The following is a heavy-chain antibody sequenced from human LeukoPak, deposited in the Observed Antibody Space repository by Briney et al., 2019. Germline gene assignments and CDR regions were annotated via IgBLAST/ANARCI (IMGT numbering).Heavy chain of an antibody. Sequence: GGSLRLSCAASGFTFSTYWMSWVRQAPGKGLEWVANINQDGSVKYYMDSVKGRFTISRDNAKNSLYLQMNSLRADDTGVYYCVRERRYCSGNRCRGENWFDPWGQGTLVTVSS. J-gene: IGHJ5*02. V-gene: IGHV3-7*01. CDR3: VRERRYCSGNRCRGENWFDP. D-gene: IGHD2-15*01. CDR2: INQDGSVK. CDR1: GFTFSTYW.